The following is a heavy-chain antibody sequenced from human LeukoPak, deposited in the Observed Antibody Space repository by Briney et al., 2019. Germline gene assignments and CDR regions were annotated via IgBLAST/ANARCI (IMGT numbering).Heavy chain of an antibody. CDR2: IYYTGST. CDR1: GVSISGSSYY. J-gene: IGHJ4*02. CDR3: ARQSSGYYWGY. D-gene: IGHD3-22*01. V-gene: IGHV4-39*01. Sequence: PSETLSLTCTVSGVSISGSSYYWGWIRQPPGKGLEWIGNIYYTGSTYYNPSLKSRVTISVDTSKNQFSLKVSSVTAGDTAGFYCARQSSGYYWGYWGQGTLVTVSS.